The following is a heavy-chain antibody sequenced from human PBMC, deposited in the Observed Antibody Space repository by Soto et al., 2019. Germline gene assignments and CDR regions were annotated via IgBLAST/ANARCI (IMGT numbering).Heavy chain of an antibody. Sequence: ASVKVSCKASGYTFTSYYMHWVRQAPGQGLEWMGIINPSGGSTSYAQKFQGRVTMTRDTSTSTVYMELSSLRSEDTAVYYCARALHYYDSSGYYFGYWGQGTLVTVSS. CDR2: INPSGGST. CDR3: ARALHYYDSSGYYFGY. J-gene: IGHJ4*02. CDR1: GYTFTSYY. D-gene: IGHD3-22*01. V-gene: IGHV1-46*01.